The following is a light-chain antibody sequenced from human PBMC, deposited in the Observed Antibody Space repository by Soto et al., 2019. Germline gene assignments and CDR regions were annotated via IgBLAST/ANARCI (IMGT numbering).Light chain of an antibody. J-gene: IGKJ5*01. Sequence: EIVLTQSPATLSLSPGERATLSCRASQSVSSYLAWYQQKPGQAPRLLIYDASNRATGIPARFSGSGSGTDFTLTICSLEPEDFAVYYCQQRSNWPRGITFGQGTRLEIK. CDR3: QQRSNWPRGIT. CDR2: DAS. V-gene: IGKV3-11*01. CDR1: QSVSSY.